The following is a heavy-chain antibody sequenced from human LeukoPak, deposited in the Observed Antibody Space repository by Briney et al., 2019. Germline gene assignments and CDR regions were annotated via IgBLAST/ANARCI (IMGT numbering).Heavy chain of an antibody. V-gene: IGHV3-30-3*01. CDR1: GFTFSSYA. Sequence: GSLRLSCAASGFTFSSYAMHWVRQAPGKGLEWVAVISYDGSNKYYADSVKGRFTISRDNSKNTLYLQMNSLRAEDTAVYYCAVSEGYFQHWGQGTLVTVSS. J-gene: IGHJ1*01. CDR2: ISYDGSNK. CDR3: AVSEGYFQH. D-gene: IGHD5/OR15-5a*01.